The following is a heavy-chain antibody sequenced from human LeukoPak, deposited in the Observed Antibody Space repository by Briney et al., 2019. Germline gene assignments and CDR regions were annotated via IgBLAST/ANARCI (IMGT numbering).Heavy chain of an antibody. CDR2: IHSDGSST. V-gene: IGHV3-74*01. CDR1: GFNFSSYW. J-gene: IGHJ4*02. CDR3: AKGQDVVVVVAATYFDC. D-gene: IGHD2-15*01. Sequence: PGGSLRLSCAASGFNFSSYWMNWVRQAPGKGLVWVSRIHSDGSSTTYADSVKGRFTISRDNSKNALYLQMNSLRADDTAVYYCAKGQDVVVVVAATYFDCWGRGTLVTVSS.